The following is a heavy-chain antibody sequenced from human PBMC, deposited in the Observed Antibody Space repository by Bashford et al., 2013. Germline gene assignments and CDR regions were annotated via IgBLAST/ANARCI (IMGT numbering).Heavy chain of an antibody. V-gene: IGHV3-15*01. Sequence: VRQAPGKGLEWVGRISSEADGETADYAAPVKGRFTISRDDSENTLYLQMNSLKTEDTGVYFCAKVFRLSAELTAIYYFDFWGQGTLVTVSS. CDR3: AKVFRLSAELTAIYYFDF. CDR2: ISSEADGETA. J-gene: IGHJ4*02. D-gene: IGHD2-21*02.